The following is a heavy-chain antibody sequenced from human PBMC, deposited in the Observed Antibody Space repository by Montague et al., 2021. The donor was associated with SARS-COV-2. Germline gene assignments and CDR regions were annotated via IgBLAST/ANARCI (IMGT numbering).Heavy chain of an antibody. D-gene: IGHD6-19*01. J-gene: IGHJ3*02. Sequence: SETLSLTCTVSGGSISSYCWYWSRQPPGKGLEWIGYSYYSESTNXNPSLKSRVTISVDTSKNQFSLKLSSVTAADTAVYYCARGSGWMGNAFDIWGQGTMVTVSS. CDR2: SYYSEST. CDR1: GGSISSYC. CDR3: ARGSGWMGNAFDI. V-gene: IGHV4-59*01.